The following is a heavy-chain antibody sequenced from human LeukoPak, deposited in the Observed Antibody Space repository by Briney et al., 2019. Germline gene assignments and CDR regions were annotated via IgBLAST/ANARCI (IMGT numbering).Heavy chain of an antibody. CDR3: ATESIPDY. CDR2: ISSTRSPI. J-gene: IGHJ4*02. V-gene: IGHV3-48*01. CDR1: GFTFSSYS. D-gene: IGHD2/OR15-2a*01. Sequence: PGGSLRLSCAASGFTFSSYSMSWVRQAPGKGPEWVSYISSTRSPIHYADSVKGRFTISRDNAKNSLYLQMNSLRAEDTAVYYCATESIPDYWGQGTLVTVSP.